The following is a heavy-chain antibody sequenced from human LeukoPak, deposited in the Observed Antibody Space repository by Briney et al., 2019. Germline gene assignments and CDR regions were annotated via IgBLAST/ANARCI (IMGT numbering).Heavy chain of an antibody. CDR3: ASRAGAITGTLDY. CDR2: INPNSGGT. CDR1: GYTFTGYY. D-gene: IGHD1/OR15-1a*01. J-gene: IGHJ4*02. Sequence: GASVKVSCKASGYTFTGYYIHWVRQAPGQGLEWMGWINPNSGGTNYAQKFQGRVTMTRDTSISTAYMELSRLRSDDTAVYYCASRAGAITGTLDYWGQGTLVTVSS. V-gene: IGHV1-2*02.